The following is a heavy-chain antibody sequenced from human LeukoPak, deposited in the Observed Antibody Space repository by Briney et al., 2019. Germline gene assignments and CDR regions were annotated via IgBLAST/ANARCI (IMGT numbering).Heavy chain of an antibody. CDR2: IYHSGST. Sequence: SETLSLTCAVSGYSISSGYYWGWIRQPPGKGLEWIGSIYHSGSTYYNPSLKSRVTISVDTSKNQFSLKLSSVTAADTAVYYCAREKFSYDLLHYFDYWGQGTLVTVSS. J-gene: IGHJ4*02. CDR1: GYSISSGYY. D-gene: IGHD3-16*01. CDR3: AREKFSYDLLHYFDY. V-gene: IGHV4-38-2*02.